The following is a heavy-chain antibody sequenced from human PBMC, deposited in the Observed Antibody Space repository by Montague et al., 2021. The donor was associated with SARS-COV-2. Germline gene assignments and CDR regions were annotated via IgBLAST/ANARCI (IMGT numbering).Heavy chain of an antibody. Sequence: SETLSLTCTVSGGSISSSSYYWGWIRQPPGKGLEWIGSTYYSGSTYYNPSLKSRVTISVDTSKNQFSLKLSPVTAADTAVYYCARVGRQQLVRLSGMDVWGQGTTVTVSS. CDR2: TYYSGST. CDR1: GGSISSSSYY. J-gene: IGHJ6*02. V-gene: IGHV4-39*07. CDR3: ARVGRQQLVRLSGMDV. D-gene: IGHD6-13*01.